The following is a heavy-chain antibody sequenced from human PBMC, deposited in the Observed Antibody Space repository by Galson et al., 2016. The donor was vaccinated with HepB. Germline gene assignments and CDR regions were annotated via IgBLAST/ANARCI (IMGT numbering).Heavy chain of an antibody. D-gene: IGHD2-8*01. Sequence: SLRLSCAASGLTFSSFSMAWVRQAPGRGLEWISSHTGTGDDQTYYAGLVRGRFTYSRDDSNNTLYLQMNSHRVDDTALYYCAKGKSMGLHDWFDPWGQGTMVIVSS. J-gene: IGHJ5*02. V-gene: IGHV3-23*01. CDR3: AKGKSMGLHDWFDP. CDR2: HTGTGDDQT. CDR1: GLTFSSFS.